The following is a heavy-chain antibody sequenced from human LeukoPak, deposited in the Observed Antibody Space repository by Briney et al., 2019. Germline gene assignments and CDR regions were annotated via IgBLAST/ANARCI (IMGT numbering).Heavy chain of an antibody. V-gene: IGHV3-30-3*01. J-gene: IGHJ3*02. Sequence: GGSLRLSCAASGFTFSSYAMHWVRQAPGRGLEWVAVISYDGSNKYYADSVKGRFTISRDNSKNTLYLQMNSLRAGDTAVYYCARDMYYYDSSGCFDIWGQGTMVTVSS. CDR3: ARDMYYYDSSGCFDI. CDR1: GFTFSSYA. D-gene: IGHD3-22*01. CDR2: ISYDGSNK.